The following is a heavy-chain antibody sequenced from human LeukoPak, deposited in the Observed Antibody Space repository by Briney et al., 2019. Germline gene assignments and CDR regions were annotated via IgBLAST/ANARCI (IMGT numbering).Heavy chain of an antibody. CDR2: TYYRSKWYN. CDR3: ARDLRSERWLQDFSFTFDY. J-gene: IGHJ4*02. D-gene: IGHD5-24*01. V-gene: IGHV6-1*01. CDR1: GDSVSSNSAA. Sequence: SQTLSLTCAISGDSVSSNSAAWNWIRQSPSRGLEWLGRTYYRSKWYNDYAVSVKSRITINPDTSKNQFSLQLNSVTPEDTAVYYCARDLRSERWLQDFSFTFDYWGQGTLVTVSS.